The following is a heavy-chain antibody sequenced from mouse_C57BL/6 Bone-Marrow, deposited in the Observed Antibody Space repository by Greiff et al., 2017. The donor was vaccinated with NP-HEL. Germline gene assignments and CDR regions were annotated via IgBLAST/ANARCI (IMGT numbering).Heavy chain of an antibody. Sequence: EVQRVESGEGLVKPGGSLKLSCAASGFTFSSYAMSWVRQTPEKRLEWVAYISSGGDYIYYADTVKGRFTISRDNARNTLYLQMSSLKSEDTAMYYCTRAPHYYGSSFFDYWGQGTTLTVSS. CDR3: TRAPHYYGSSFFDY. D-gene: IGHD1-1*01. V-gene: IGHV5-9-1*02. CDR1: GFTFSSYA. CDR2: ISSGGDYI. J-gene: IGHJ2*01.